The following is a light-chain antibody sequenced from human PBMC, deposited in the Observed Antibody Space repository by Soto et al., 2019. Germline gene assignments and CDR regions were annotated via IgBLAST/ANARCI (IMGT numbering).Light chain of an antibody. J-gene: IGLJ1*01. CDR3: SSYTSSGTLV. CDR2: EVT. Sequence: QSFLTHPASLSGSPGQSITISCTGTSRDVGAYNFVSWYQQHPGKAPQLMIFEVTDRPSGISNRFSGSKSGNTASLTISGLQAEDEGDYYCSSYTSSGTLVFGTGPKVTVL. CDR1: SRDVGAYNF. V-gene: IGLV2-14*01.